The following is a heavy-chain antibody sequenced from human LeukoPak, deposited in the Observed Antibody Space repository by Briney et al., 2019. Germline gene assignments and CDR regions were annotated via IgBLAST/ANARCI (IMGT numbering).Heavy chain of an antibody. CDR2: IYYSGST. Sequence: SETLSLTCTVSGGSISSSSYYWGWIRQPPGKGLEWIGSIYYSGSTYYNPSLKSRVTTSVDTSKNQFSLKLSSVTAADTAVYYCARVDGWLYLQGYMDVWGKGTTVTVSS. CDR1: GGSISSSSYY. J-gene: IGHJ6*03. V-gene: IGHV4-39*01. CDR3: ARVDGWLYLQGYMDV. D-gene: IGHD3-9*01.